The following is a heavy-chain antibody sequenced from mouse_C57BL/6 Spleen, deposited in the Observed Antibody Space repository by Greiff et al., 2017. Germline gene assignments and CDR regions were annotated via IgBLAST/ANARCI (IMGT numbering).Heavy chain of an antibody. D-gene: IGHD1-1*01. V-gene: IGHV1-55*01. CDR3: ARTSYYGSPYYAMDY. Sequence: QVQLQQPGAELVKPGASVKMSCKASGYTFTSYWITWVKQRPGQGLEWIGDIYPGSGSTNYNEKFKSKATLTVDTSSSTAYMQLSSLTSEDSAVYYCARTSYYGSPYYAMDYWGQGTSVTVSS. J-gene: IGHJ4*01. CDR1: GYTFTSYW. CDR2: IYPGSGST.